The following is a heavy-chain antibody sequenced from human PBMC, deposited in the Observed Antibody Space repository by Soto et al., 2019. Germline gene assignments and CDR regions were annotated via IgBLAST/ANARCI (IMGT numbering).Heavy chain of an antibody. V-gene: IGHV1-18*01. CDR1: GYTFSDYG. Sequence: ASVKVSCKTSGYTFSDYGVSWVRQAPGQGLEWMGWINTFNGNTKYEQKFQGRVTMTVDTSTTTAYMELRSLTSDDRAVYYCAKNGQPPYYYYGMDVWGQGTTVTVSS. J-gene: IGHJ6*02. CDR3: AKNGQPPYYYYGMDV. D-gene: IGHD2-8*01. CDR2: INTFNGNT.